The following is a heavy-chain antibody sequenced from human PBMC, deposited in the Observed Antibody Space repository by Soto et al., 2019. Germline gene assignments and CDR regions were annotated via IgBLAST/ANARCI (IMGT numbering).Heavy chain of an antibody. V-gene: IGHV1-18*01. D-gene: IGHD3-16*01. CDR1: GYTFPSSS. CDR2: ISVYNGNT. Sequence: QVQLVQSGAQVKKPGASVKVSCKASGYTFPSSSISWVRQAPGQGLECMGWISVYNGNTNYAQTLQGRVTMSTDTSTGTAYMERRSLRSDDTAVYYCARNASGGFDSWGQGTLVTVSS. CDR3: ARNASGGFDS. J-gene: IGHJ4*02.